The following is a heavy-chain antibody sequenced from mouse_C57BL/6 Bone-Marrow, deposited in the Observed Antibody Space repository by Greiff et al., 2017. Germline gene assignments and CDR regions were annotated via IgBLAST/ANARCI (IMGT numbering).Heavy chain of an antibody. J-gene: IGHJ3*01. CDR3: ATSYYGWCAY. CDR2: IDPSDSYT. D-gene: IGHD1-1*01. V-gene: IGHV1-69*01. CDR1: GYTFTSYW. Sequence: QVQLQQPGAELVMPGASVKLSCKASGYTFTSYWMHWVKQRPGQGLEWIGEIDPSDSYTNYNQKFKGKSTLTEDKSTSTAYMQLSSLTSEDSAVYCCATSYYGWCAYWDQGTLVTVSA.